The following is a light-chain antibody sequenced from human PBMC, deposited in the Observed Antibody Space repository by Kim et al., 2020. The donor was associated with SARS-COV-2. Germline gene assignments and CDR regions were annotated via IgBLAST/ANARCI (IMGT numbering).Light chain of an antibody. Sequence: PGETATLSCRASQSVTSTYLAWYQHKPGQAPRLLIYGASSRATGVPDRFSGSGSGADFTLTISRLEPEDFAVYYCQQYGSSPPWTFGQGTKVDIK. CDR2: GAS. CDR1: QSVTSTY. J-gene: IGKJ1*01. V-gene: IGKV3-20*01. CDR3: QQYGSSPPWT.